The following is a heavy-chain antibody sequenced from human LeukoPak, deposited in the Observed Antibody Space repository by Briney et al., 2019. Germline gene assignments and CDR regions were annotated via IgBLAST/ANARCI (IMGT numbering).Heavy chain of an antibody. J-gene: IGHJ4*02. D-gene: IGHD3-22*01. V-gene: IGHV3-23*01. CDR2: ISGSGGNT. CDR1: GFSFISYA. Sequence: GGSLRLSCAASGFSFISYAMTWVRQAPGKGLEWVSAISGSGGNTCYADSVKGRFTISRDKSKNTLYLQMNSLRVEDTAVYYCAKGSGYYYDSSGYYYWGQGTLVTVSS. CDR3: AKGSGYYYDSSGYYY.